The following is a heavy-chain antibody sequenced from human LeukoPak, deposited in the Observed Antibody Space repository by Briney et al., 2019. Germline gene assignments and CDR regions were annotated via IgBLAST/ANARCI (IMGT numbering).Heavy chain of an antibody. CDR1: GFTFSSYA. CDR3: AKDIRFSWYTYNNWFDS. D-gene: IGHD6-13*01. J-gene: IGHJ5*01. V-gene: IGHV3-23*01. Sequence: GGSLRLSCAASGFTFSSYAMSWVRQAPGKGLEWVSAISGSGGSTYYADSVKGRFTISRDNSKNTLYLQVNSLRAEDTALYFCAKDIRFSWYTYNNWFDSWGQETLVTVSS. CDR2: ISGSGGST.